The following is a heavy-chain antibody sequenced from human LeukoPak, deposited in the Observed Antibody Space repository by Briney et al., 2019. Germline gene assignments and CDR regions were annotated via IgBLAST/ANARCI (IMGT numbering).Heavy chain of an antibody. CDR2: IYSGGDT. J-gene: IGHJ5*02. CDR1: GFTVSSNY. D-gene: IGHD5-18*01. V-gene: IGHV3-53*01. CDR3: ARARGYSYGFSS. Sequence: PGESLRLSCAASGFTVSSNYMSWVRQAPGQGLESVSVIYSGGDTYYSDSANGRFTISRDNSKNTLYLQMNSLRAEDTAVYYCARARGYSYGFSSWGQGTLVTVSS.